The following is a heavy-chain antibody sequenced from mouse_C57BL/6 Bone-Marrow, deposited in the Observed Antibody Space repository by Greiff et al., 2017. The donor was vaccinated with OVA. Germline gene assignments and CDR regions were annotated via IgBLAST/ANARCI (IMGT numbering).Heavy chain of an antibody. CDR1: GFTFSSYT. J-gene: IGHJ3*01. CDR3: ARHRWAWFAY. D-gene: IGHD4-1*01. CDR2: ISGGGGNT. V-gene: IGHV5-9*01. Sequence: EVKLMESGGGLVKPGGSLKLSCAASGFTFSSYTMSWVRQTPEKRLEWVATISGGGGNTYYPDSVKGRFTISRDNAKNTLYLQMSSLRSEDTALYYCARHRWAWFAYWGQGTLVTVSA.